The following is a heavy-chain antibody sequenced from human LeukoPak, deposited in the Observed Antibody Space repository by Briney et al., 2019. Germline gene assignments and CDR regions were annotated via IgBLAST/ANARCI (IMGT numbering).Heavy chain of an antibody. CDR3: ARVVSSSYFDY. J-gene: IGHJ4*02. D-gene: IGHD6-6*01. Sequence: GSLRLSCAASGFTFSSYWMHWVRQVPGKGLVWVSRINSDGSTTNYADSVKGRFTISRDNANNTLYLQMNSLRAEDTAVYYCARVVSSSYFDYWGQGTLVTVSS. CDR2: INSDGSTT. CDR1: GFTFSSYW. V-gene: IGHV3-74*01.